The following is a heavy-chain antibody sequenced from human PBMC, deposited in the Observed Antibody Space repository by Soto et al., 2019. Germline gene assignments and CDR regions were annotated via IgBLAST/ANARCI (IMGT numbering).Heavy chain of an antibody. CDR3: VGMFWCGELFSGF. CDR2: IQYRGST. CDR1: DYSITSDAYY. V-gene: IGHV4-39*01. Sequence: PSETLCLTCTVSDYSITSDAYYWGLIRHPPGKGLEWIGTIQYRGSTYYNPSLKSRVTMPLDTSKNQYSLRLSSVTAADTAVYFCVGMFWCGELFSGFRGPGTLGTRSS. J-gene: IGHJ1*01. D-gene: IGHD3-10*01.